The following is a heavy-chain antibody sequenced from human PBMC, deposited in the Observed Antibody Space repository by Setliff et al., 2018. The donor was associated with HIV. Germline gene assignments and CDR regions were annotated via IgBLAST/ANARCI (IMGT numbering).Heavy chain of an antibody. CDR3: ASYYRVSGWYQEASWFFDL. V-gene: IGHV4-39*01. D-gene: IGHD6-19*01. CDR1: GGSISSSSHY. Sequence: SETLSLSCTVSGGSISSSSHYWGWIRQPPGKGLEWVGSIYYSGSTYYNPSLKSRVTISLDTSKNQLSLKLSSVTAADTAVYYCASYYRVSGWYQEASWFFDLWGRGTLVTVSS. J-gene: IGHJ2*01. CDR2: IYYSGST.